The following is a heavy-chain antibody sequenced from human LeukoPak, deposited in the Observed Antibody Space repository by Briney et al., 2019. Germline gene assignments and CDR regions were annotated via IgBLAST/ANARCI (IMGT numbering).Heavy chain of an antibody. CDR2: ITSDGGMT. Sequence: GGSLRLSCSASGFTFSTYAMHWVRQAPGKGLQYVSTITSDGGMTHYADSVKGRFTISRDNSRNTLYLQMSSLRAEDTAVYYCVRTGNFDPWGQGTLVTVSS. CDR3: VRTGNFDP. D-gene: IGHD1-1*01. J-gene: IGHJ5*02. V-gene: IGHV3-64D*09. CDR1: GFTFSTYA.